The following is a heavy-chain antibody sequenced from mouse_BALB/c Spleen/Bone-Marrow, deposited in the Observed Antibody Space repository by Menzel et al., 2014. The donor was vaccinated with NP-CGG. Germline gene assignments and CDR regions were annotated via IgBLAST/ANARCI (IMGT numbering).Heavy chain of an antibody. Sequence: VTLKECGAELVKPGASVKLSCTASGSNXKDTYMHWVKQRPEQGLEWIGRIDPANGNTKYDPKFQGKATITADTSSNTAYLQLSSLTSEDTAVYYCARFAYWGQGTLVTVSA. CDR3: ARFAY. J-gene: IGHJ3*01. CDR2: IDPANGNT. CDR1: GSNXKDTY. V-gene: IGHV14-3*02.